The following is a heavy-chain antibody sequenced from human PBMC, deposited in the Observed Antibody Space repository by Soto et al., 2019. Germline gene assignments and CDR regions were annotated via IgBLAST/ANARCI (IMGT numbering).Heavy chain of an antibody. D-gene: IGHD2-15*01. J-gene: IGHJ2*01. CDR2: IIPIFGTT. CDR3: ARVVTVVKSFHYWYFDL. CDR1: GGTFSSYA. Sequence: QVQLVQSGAEVKKPGSSVKVSCKASGGTFSSYAISWVRQAPGQGLEWMGGIIPIFGTTNYAQKFQGRVTIIADDSTSTAYMELNSLRSEDTTVYYCARVVTVVKSFHYWYFDLWGRGTLVTVSS. V-gene: IGHV1-69*12.